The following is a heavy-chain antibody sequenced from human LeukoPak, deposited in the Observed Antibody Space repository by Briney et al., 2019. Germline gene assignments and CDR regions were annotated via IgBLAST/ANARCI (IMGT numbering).Heavy chain of an antibody. D-gene: IGHD2-21*02. J-gene: IGHJ2*01. V-gene: IGHV1-69*13. CDR2: IIPIFGTA. CDR1: GGTFSSYA. Sequence: SVKVSCKASGGTFSSYAISWVRQAPGQGLEWMGGIIPIFGTANYAQKFQGRVTITADESTSTAYMELSSLRSEDTAVYYCARETPYCGGDCYSGYRYFDLWGRGTLVTVSS. CDR3: ARETPYCGGDCYSGYRYFDL.